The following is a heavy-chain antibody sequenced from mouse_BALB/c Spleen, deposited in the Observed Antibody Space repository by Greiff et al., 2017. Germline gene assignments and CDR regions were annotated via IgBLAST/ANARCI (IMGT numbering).Heavy chain of an antibody. Sequence: VQLQQSGTVLARPGASVKMSCKASGYTFTSYWMHWVKQRPGQGLEWIGAIYPGNSDTSYNQKFKGKAKLTAVTSTSTAYMELSSLTNEDSAVYYCTRSGHYYGSSPDAMDYWGQGTSVTVSS. CDR1: GYTFTSYW. J-gene: IGHJ4*01. CDR2: IYPGNSDT. D-gene: IGHD1-1*01. CDR3: TRSGHYYGSSPDAMDY. V-gene: IGHV1-5*01.